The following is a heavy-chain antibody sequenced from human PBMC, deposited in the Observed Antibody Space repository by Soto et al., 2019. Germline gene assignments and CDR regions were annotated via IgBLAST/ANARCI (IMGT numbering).Heavy chain of an antibody. J-gene: IGHJ2*01. CDR3: ATSVAGHDLYFDL. D-gene: IGHD6-19*01. Sequence: SETLSLTCTVSGGSISSYYWSWIRQPPGKGLEWIGYIYYSGSTNYNPSLKSRVTISVDTSKNQFSLKLSSVTAADTAVYYCATSVAGHDLYFDLWGRGTLVTVSS. CDR2: IYYSGST. V-gene: IGHV4-59*08. CDR1: GGSISSYY.